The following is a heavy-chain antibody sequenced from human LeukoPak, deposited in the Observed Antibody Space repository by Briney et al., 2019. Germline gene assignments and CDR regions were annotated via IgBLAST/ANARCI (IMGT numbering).Heavy chain of an antibody. D-gene: IGHD5-12*01. CDR2: IKNDGRTT. Sequence: PGGSLTLSCAASGFTFRTYWMYWLRQAPGKGLVGFSCIKNDGRTTTYADSVKGRLDIYRDNAKNTVSLQMDSLRDEETAIYFCARGENYDSYSSPYNCFDYWGQGALVTVSS. V-gene: IGHV3-74*01. CDR1: GFTFRTYW. CDR3: ARGENYDSYSSPYNCFDY. J-gene: IGHJ4*02.